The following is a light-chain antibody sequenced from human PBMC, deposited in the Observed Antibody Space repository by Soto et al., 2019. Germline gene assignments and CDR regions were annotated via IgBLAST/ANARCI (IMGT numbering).Light chain of an antibody. CDR1: QSISSN. J-gene: IGKJ4*01. CDR2: RTS. Sequence: EIVMTQSPATLSVSPGERATLSCRASQSISSNLAWYQQKPGQAPRLLMFRTSSRATGFPVRFSGSGSGTEFNLPISSLQSEDFGVYYCQQYNNWPRATFGGGTKVEIK. CDR3: QQYNNWPRAT. V-gene: IGKV3-15*01.